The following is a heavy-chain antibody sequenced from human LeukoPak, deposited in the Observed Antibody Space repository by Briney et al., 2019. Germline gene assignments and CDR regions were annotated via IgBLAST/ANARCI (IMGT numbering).Heavy chain of an antibody. J-gene: IGHJ3*02. Sequence: GESLKFSCKGSGYRFTSYCIGWVRQMPGKGLEWMGIIYPGDSDTRYSPSFQGQVTISADKSISTAYLQWSSLKASDTAMYYCARRLPAYAFDIWGQGRMVTVSS. CDR1: GYRFTSYC. D-gene: IGHD2-2*01. V-gene: IGHV5-51*01. CDR3: ARRLPAYAFDI. CDR2: IYPGDSDT.